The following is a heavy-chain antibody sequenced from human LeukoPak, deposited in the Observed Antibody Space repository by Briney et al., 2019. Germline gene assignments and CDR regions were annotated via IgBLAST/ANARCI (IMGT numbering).Heavy chain of an antibody. CDR1: GGSISSYY. CDR3: ARRGRSKGGDYYYYMDV. CDR2: IYYSGST. D-gene: IGHD6-13*01. Sequence: SETLSLTCTVSGGSISSYYWSWIRQPPGKGLEWIGYIYYSGSTNYNPSLKSRLTISVDTSKNQFSLKLSSVTAADTAVYYCARRGRSKGGDYYYYMDVWGKGTTVTISS. J-gene: IGHJ6*03. V-gene: IGHV4-59*08.